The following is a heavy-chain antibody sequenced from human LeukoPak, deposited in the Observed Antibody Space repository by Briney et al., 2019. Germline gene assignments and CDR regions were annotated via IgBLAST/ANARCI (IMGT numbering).Heavy chain of an antibody. J-gene: IGHJ4*02. V-gene: IGHV3-23*01. Sequence: GGSLGLSCAASGFTFSSYAMSWVRQASGKGLEWVSATSGSGGSTYYADSVKGRFPNSRDNSKNTLYLQMNSLRAEDTAVYYCAKGKTYYYDSSGYSAPLDYWGQGTLVTVSS. D-gene: IGHD3-22*01. CDR2: TSGSGGST. CDR1: GFTFSSYA. CDR3: AKGKTYYYDSSGYSAPLDY.